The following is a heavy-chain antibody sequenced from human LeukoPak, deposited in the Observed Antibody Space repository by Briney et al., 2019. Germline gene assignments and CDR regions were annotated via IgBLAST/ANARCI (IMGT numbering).Heavy chain of an antibody. D-gene: IGHD3-10*01. CDR1: GYSFDKYW. V-gene: IGHV5-51*01. CDR3: ARLHGLGSFFAF. J-gene: IGHJ4*02. CDR2: IYPGDSDT. Sequence: GESLKISCKASGYSFDKYWIGWVRPKPGKGLELMGIIYPGDSDTRYRPSFEGQITISADKSINTAYLQWRSLKASDTAMYYCARLHGLGSFFAFWGQGTLVTVFS.